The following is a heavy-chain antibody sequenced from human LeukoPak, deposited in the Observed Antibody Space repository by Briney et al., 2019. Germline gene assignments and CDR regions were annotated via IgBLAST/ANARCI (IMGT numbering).Heavy chain of an antibody. CDR1: GGSISSSSYY. CDR2: IYYSGST. CDR3: GTSDYYDSSGYYYGNY. Sequence: SETLSLTCTVSGGSISSSSYYWGWIRQPPGKGLGWIGSIYYSGSTYYNPSLKSRVTISVDTSKNQFSLKLSSVTAADTAVYYCGTSDYYDSSGYYYGNYWGQGTLVTVSS. V-gene: IGHV4-39*01. J-gene: IGHJ4*02. D-gene: IGHD3-22*01.